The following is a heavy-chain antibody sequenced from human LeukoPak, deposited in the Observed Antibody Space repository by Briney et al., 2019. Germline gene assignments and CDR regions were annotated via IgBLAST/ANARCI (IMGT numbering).Heavy chain of an antibody. CDR2: ISGSENYI. Sequence: GGSLRLSCEASGFTFSDYYMSWIRQAPGKGLEWLAYISGSENYIYYADSVKGRFTISRDNAKNSVYLQMDSLRVEDTARYYCARDFIPAATFHSWGQGTRVTVSS. V-gene: IGHV3-11*04. CDR3: ARDFIPAATFHS. J-gene: IGHJ4*02. CDR1: GFTFSDYY. D-gene: IGHD6-25*01.